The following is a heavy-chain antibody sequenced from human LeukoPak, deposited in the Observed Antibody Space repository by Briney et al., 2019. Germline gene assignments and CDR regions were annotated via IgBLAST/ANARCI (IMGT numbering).Heavy chain of an antibody. D-gene: IGHD3-22*01. CDR3: ARGRHDITMIVVVMTSVSYYLDV. V-gene: IGHV4-34*01. J-gene: IGHJ6*03. Sequence: PSETLSLTCAVYGGSFSGYHWTWIRQSPGKGLEWIGDINPSGSTYYNPSLKSRLTISVDTSKDQFSLKLRSVTAADTAVYYCARGRHDITMIVVVMTSVSYYLDVWGKGTTVTVS. CDR1: GGSFSGYH. CDR2: INPSGST.